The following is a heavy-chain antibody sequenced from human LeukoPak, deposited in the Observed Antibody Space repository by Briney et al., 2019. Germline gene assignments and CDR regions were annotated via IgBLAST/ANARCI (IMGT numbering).Heavy chain of an antibody. V-gene: IGHV5-51*01. Sequence: PGESLKISCKGSGYTFGSYWIAWVRQMPGKGLEWMGIIFPGDSDTRYSPSFQGQVTISADKSISTAYLQWSSLKASDTAMYYCARRLTYDSRAYYCLDYWGQGTLVTVSS. D-gene: IGHD3-22*01. J-gene: IGHJ4*02. CDR3: ARRLTYDSRAYYCLDY. CDR2: IFPGDSDT. CDR1: GYTFGSYW.